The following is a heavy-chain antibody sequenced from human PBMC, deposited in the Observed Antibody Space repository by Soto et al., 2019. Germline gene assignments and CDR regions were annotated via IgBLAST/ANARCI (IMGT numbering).Heavy chain of an antibody. CDR3: ASLPGVKYQLLFDAFDI. D-gene: IGHD2-2*01. V-gene: IGHV4-31*03. Sequence: SETLSLTCTVSGGSISSCGYYWSWIRQHPGKGLEWIGYIYYSGSTYYNPSLKSRVTISVDTSKNQFSLKLSSVTAADTAVYYCASLPGVKYQLLFDAFDIWGKGKRFT. J-gene: IGHJ3*02. CDR2: IYYSGST. CDR1: GGSISSCGYY.